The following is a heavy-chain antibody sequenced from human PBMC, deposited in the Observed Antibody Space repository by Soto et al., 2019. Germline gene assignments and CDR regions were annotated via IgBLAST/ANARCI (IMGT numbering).Heavy chain of an antibody. CDR2: INHSGST. Sequence: SETLSLTGAVYGGSFSGYDCSWIRQPPWKGLEWIGEINHSGSTNYNPSLKSRVTISVDTSKNQFSLKLSSVTAADTAVYYCARGGRTYYDFWSGYNKWFDPLGQGTLVTVSS. V-gene: IGHV4-34*01. CDR1: GGSFSGYD. CDR3: ARGGRTYYDFWSGYNKWFDP. J-gene: IGHJ5*02. D-gene: IGHD3-3*01.